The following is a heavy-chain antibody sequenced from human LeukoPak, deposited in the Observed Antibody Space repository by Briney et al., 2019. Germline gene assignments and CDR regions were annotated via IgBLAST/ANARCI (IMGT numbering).Heavy chain of an antibody. D-gene: IGHD6-19*01. V-gene: IGHV1-2*02. CDR3: ARGIAVAGDLIDY. J-gene: IGHJ4*02. CDR2: INPNSGGT. Sequence: ASVKVSCKASGYTFTGYYMHWVRQAPGQGLEWMGWINPNSGGTNYAQKFQGRVTMTRDTSTSTAYMELSRLRSDDTAVYYCARGIAVAGDLIDYWGQGTLVTVSS. CDR1: GYTFTGYY.